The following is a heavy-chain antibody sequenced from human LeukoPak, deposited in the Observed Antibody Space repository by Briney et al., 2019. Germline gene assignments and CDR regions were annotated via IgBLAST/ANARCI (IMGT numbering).Heavy chain of an antibody. Sequence: ASVKVSCKASGYTFTSYYIHWVRQAPGQWLEWMGLINPSGGSTNYAQKFRGRVTVTRDTSTSTVYMELSSLRSDDTAVYYCARVLNGYNIRDYFDYWGQGTLVTVSS. CDR3: ARVLNGYNIRDYFDY. CDR1: GYTFTSYY. CDR2: INPSGGST. D-gene: IGHD5-24*01. J-gene: IGHJ4*02. V-gene: IGHV1-46*01.